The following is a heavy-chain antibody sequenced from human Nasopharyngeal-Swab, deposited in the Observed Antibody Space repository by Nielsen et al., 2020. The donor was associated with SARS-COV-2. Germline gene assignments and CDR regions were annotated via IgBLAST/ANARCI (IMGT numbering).Heavy chain of an antibody. Sequence: GGSLRLSCAASGFTFSSYSMNWVRQAPGKGLEWVSSISSSSSYIYYADSVKGRFTISRDNAKNSLYLQMNSLRAEDTAVYYCARDGGEHYMDVWGKGTTVTVSS. CDR1: GFTFSSYS. CDR2: ISSSSSYI. V-gene: IGHV3-21*01. J-gene: IGHJ6*03. CDR3: ARDGGEHYMDV. D-gene: IGHD1-26*01.